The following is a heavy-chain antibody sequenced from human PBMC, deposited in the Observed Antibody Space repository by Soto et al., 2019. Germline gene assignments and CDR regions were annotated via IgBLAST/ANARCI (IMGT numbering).Heavy chain of an antibody. CDR3: VKVHSDSYYYFDY. D-gene: IGHD3-22*01. J-gene: IGHJ4*02. CDR2: IRGSGGDT. V-gene: IGHV3-23*01. Sequence: EVQLLESGGGLVQPGGSLRLSCAASGFTFSFCAMSWVRQAPGKGLEWVSSIRGSGGDTYYADSVRGRFTISRNNSKNTLYLQRNSLRVEDTAVYYCVKVHSDSYYYFDYWGQGTLVTVSS. CDR1: GFTFSFCA.